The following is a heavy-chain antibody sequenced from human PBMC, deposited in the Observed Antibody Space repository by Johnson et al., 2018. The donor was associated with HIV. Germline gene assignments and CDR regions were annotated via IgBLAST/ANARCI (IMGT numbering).Heavy chain of an antibody. CDR2: IWYDGSNK. J-gene: IGHJ3*02. CDR3: ANSRGYGDAFDI. Sequence: HVQLVESGGGVVQPGRSLRLSCAASGFTFSSYGMHWVRQAPGKGLEWVAVIWYDGSNKYYADSVKGRFTISRDNSKNTLYLQINSLRAEDTAVYYCANSRGYGDAFDIWGQGTMVTVSS. CDR1: GFTFSSYG. V-gene: IGHV3-33*06. D-gene: IGHD5-18*01.